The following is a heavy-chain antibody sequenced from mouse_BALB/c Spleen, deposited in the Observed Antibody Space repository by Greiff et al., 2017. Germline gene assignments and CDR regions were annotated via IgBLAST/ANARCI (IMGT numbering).Heavy chain of an antibody. J-gene: IGHJ4*01. CDR1: GYTFTDYA. D-gene: IGHD1-1*01. CDR3: ARSTTVKAMDY. CDR2: ISTYYGDA. V-gene: IGHV1S137*01. Sequence: VNVVESGAELVRPGVSVKISCKGSGYTFTDYAMHWVKQSHAKSLEWIGVISTYYGDASYNQKFKGKATMTVDKSSSTAYMELARLTSEDSAIYYCARSTTVKAMDYWGQGTSVTVSS.